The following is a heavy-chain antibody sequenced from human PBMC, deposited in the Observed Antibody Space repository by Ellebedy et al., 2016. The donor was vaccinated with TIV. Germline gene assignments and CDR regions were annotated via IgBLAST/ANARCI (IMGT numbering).Heavy chain of an antibody. CDR2: ISSSSTYI. Sequence: GESLKISXAASGFTFSSYSMNWVRQAPGKGLEWVSSISSSSTYIYYAESVKGRFAISRDNAKNLLYLQMNGLRLADTAVYYCARDGDQGGELSPLIYWGQGILVTVSS. V-gene: IGHV3-21*01. CDR3: ARDGDQGGELSPLIY. CDR1: GFTFSSYS. D-gene: IGHD2-21*02. J-gene: IGHJ4*02.